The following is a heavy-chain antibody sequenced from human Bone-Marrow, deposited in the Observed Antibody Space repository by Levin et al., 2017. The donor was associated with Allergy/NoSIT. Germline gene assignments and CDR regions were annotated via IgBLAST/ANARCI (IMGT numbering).Heavy chain of an antibody. CDR2: IYYSGST. CDR1: GGSIRTSSYY. V-gene: IGHV4-39*01. J-gene: IGHJ3*02. Sequence: KASETLSLTCTVSGGSIRTSSYYWGWVRQPPGKGLEYIATIYYSGSTQYSPSLKSRVTISQDTSKNQFYLNLRSVTAADTAVYYCARLAHAFDMWGHGTMVTVSS. CDR3: ARLAHAFDM.